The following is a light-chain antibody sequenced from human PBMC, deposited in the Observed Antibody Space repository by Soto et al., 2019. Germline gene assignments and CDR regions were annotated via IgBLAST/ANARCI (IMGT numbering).Light chain of an antibody. V-gene: IGKV1-39*01. J-gene: IGKJ1*01. CDR1: QSIRIY. CDR2: AAS. CDR3: QQSGDTPPWT. Sequence: DIQMTQSPSSLSASVGDRVTITCRASQSIRIYLNWYQQKPGKAPELLIFAASSLQSGVPSRFSGSGSGTDFTITISSLQPEDFATDYCQQSGDTPPWTFGQGTKVEIK.